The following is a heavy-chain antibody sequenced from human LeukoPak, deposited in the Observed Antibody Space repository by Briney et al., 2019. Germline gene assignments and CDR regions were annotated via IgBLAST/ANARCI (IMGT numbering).Heavy chain of an antibody. J-gene: IGHJ5*02. Sequence: GGSLRLSCGASGFTFSSYAMSWVRQAPGKGLEWVSAISGSGGSTFYADSVKGRFTMSRDNSKNTLYLQMNSLRAGDTAVYYCAKDDSGIYPNWFDPWGQGTLVTVSS. CDR2: ISGSGGST. V-gene: IGHV3-23*01. D-gene: IGHD1-26*01. CDR3: AKDDSGIYPNWFDP. CDR1: GFTFSSYA.